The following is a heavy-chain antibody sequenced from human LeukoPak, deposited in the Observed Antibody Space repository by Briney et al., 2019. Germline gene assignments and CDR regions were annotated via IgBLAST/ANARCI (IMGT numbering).Heavy chain of an antibody. V-gene: IGHV1-3*01. Sequence: GASVKVSCKASGYTFTSYAMHWVRQAPGQRLEWMGWINAGNGNTKYSQKFQGRVTITRDTSASTAYMELSSLRSEDTAVYYCARDYYGSGSYTTTSTFDYWGQGTLVTVSS. CDR1: GYTFTSYA. CDR3: ARDYYGSGSYTTTSTFDY. D-gene: IGHD3-10*01. CDR2: INAGNGNT. J-gene: IGHJ4*02.